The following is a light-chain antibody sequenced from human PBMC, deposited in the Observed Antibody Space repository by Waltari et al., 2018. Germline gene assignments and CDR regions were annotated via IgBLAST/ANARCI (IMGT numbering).Light chain of an antibody. CDR1: SSNIGRRY. Sequence: QSVLTQPPSASGTPGQRVTISCSGSSSNIGRRYVYWYQQVPGTAPKLLIYLTNQRPSGVPDRFSGSKSCTSASLAISGLRSDDEADYYCTAWDDSLNAWVFGGGTQLTV. V-gene: IGLV1-47*01. CDR2: LTN. CDR3: TAWDDSLNAWV. J-gene: IGLJ3*02.